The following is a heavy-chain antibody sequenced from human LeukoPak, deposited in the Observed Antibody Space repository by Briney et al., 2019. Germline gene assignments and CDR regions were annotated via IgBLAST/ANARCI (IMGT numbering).Heavy chain of an antibody. Sequence: GGSLRLSCAASGFTFSSYVMHWVRQAPGKRVEYVPAISSNGGSTYYANSVKGRFTISRDNSKNTLYLQMGSLRAEDMAVYYCARDPGSFPGYYFDYWGQGTLVTVSS. CDR1: GFTFSSYV. CDR2: ISSNGGST. CDR3: ARDPGSFPGYYFDY. J-gene: IGHJ4*02. V-gene: IGHV3-64*01. D-gene: IGHD6-13*01.